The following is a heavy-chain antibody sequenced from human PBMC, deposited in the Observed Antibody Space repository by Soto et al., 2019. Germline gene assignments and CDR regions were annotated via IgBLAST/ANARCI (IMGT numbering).Heavy chain of an antibody. Sequence: ASVTIWCQCAGDSCSDYWLGGVLPPQGKGLEWLVIKSPYESDIIYSPSFQGKVTIAADRSISTAYLQWRSLKASDTAMYYCGRASNHFDWFPEAFDIWGQGTMVTV. CDR1: GDSCSDYW. V-gene: IGHV5-51*01. D-gene: IGHD3-9*01. J-gene: IGHJ3*02. CDR2: KSPYESDI. CDR3: GRASNHFDWFPEAFDI.